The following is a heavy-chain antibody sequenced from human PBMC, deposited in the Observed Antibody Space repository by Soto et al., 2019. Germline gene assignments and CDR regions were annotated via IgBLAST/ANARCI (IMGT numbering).Heavy chain of an antibody. CDR1: GFTVSSNY. V-gene: IGHV3-53*01. Sequence: GGSLRLSCAASGFTVSSNYMSWVRQAPGKGLEWVSVIYSGGSTYYADSVKGRFTISRDKSKNTMYLQMNSLRAEDTGVYYWARGYSDGYEGIDYWGQGTLVTVSS. CDR2: IYSGGST. D-gene: IGHD5-18*01. CDR3: ARGYSDGYEGIDY. J-gene: IGHJ4*02.